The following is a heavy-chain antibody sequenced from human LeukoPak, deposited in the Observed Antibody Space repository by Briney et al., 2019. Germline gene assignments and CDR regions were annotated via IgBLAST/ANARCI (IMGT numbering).Heavy chain of an antibody. CDR1: GFSLSTSGVG. Sequence: ESGPTLVNPTQTLTLTCTFSGFSLSTSGVGVGWIRQPPGKALEWLALIYWNDDKRYSPSLKSRLTITKDTSKNQVVLTMTNMDPVDTATYYCAHRRGYYDSSGHDYFDYWGQGTLVTVSS. V-gene: IGHV2-5*01. D-gene: IGHD3-22*01. CDR2: IYWNDDK. J-gene: IGHJ4*02. CDR3: AHRRGYYDSSGHDYFDY.